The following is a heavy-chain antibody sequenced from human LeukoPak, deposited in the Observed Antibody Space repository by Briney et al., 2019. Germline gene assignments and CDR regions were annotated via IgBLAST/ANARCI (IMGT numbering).Heavy chain of an antibody. Sequence: VASVKVSCKASGYTFTSYYMHWVRQAPGQGLEWMGIVNPSGGSTSYAQKFQGRVTMTRDTSTSTVYMELSSLRSDDTAVYYCARTKGGSSSWPEWFDYWGQGTLVTVSS. CDR1: GYTFTSYY. V-gene: IGHV1-46*01. CDR3: ARTKGGSSSWPEWFDY. J-gene: IGHJ4*02. CDR2: VNPSGGST. D-gene: IGHD6-13*01.